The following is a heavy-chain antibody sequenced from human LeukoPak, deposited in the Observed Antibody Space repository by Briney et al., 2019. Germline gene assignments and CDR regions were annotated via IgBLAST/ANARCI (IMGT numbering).Heavy chain of an antibody. J-gene: IGHJ2*01. V-gene: IGHV3-23*01. CDR3: GRRPVNGVTAYWYFDL. D-gene: IGHD2-21*02. Sequence: GGSLRLSCAASGFSFSSYAMSWVRQAQGKGLEWVSTISGSGGSTHYADSVEGRFTISRDNSKLTLYLQLNSLRADDTAVYYCGRRPVNGVTAYWYFDLWGRGTLVTVSS. CDR1: GFSFSSYA. CDR2: ISGSGGST.